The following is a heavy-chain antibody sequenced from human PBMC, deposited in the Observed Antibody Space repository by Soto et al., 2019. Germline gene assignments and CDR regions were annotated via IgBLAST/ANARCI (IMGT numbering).Heavy chain of an antibody. J-gene: IGHJ4*02. CDR3: ARDQAMAQFDY. Sequence: ASVKVSCKASGYTFTSYGIRWVRQAPGQGLEWMGWISAYSGNTKYAQKLQDRVTMTTDTSTTTAYMELRSLRSDDTAVYYCARDQAMAQFDYWGQGTLVTVSS. CDR1: GYTFTSYG. D-gene: IGHD5-18*01. V-gene: IGHV1-18*01. CDR2: ISAYSGNT.